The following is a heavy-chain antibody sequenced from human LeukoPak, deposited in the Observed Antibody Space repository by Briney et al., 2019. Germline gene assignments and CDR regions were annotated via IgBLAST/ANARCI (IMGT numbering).Heavy chain of an antibody. CDR1: GXSVSSGSYF. D-gene: IGHD6-19*01. V-gene: IGHV4-61*01. CDR3: ARLASSGWRKDY. J-gene: IGHJ4*02. CDR2: IYYSGST. Sequence: SSETLSLTCTVSGXSVSSGSYFWSWIRQPPGKGLEWIGYIYYSGSTDYNPSLKSRVTISLDTSKNQFSLKLSSVTAADTAMYYCARLASSGWRKDYWGQGTLVTVSS.